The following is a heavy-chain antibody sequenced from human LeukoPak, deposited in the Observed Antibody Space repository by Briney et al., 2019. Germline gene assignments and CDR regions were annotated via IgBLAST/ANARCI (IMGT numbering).Heavy chain of an antibody. J-gene: IGHJ4*02. CDR2: ISLSTTSI. CDR1: GFPFSSYN. D-gene: IGHD6-13*01. CDR3: AREPTYSSSWHTTCDY. Sequence: HPGGSLRLSCAASGFPFSSYNMNWVRQAPGKGLEWVSYISLSTTSIYYADSVKGRFTISRDNAKNSLYLQMNSLRAEDTAVYYCAREPTYSSSWHTTCDYWGQGTLVTVSS. V-gene: IGHV3-48*04.